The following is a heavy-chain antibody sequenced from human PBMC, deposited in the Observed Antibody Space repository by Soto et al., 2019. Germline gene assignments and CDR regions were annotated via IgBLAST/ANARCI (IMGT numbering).Heavy chain of an antibody. CDR3: ARAGGGSSSWYSGSYYYGMDV. J-gene: IGHJ6*02. CDR2: ISYDGSNK. Sequence: QVQLVESGGGVVQPGRSLRLSCAASGFTFSSYAMHWVRQAPGKGLEWVAVISYDGSNKYYADSVKGRFTISRDNSKNTLYLKTNSLRAEEAAVYYCARAGGGSSSWYSGSYYYGMDVWGQGTTVTVSS. D-gene: IGHD6-13*01. CDR1: GFTFSSYA. V-gene: IGHV3-30-3*01.